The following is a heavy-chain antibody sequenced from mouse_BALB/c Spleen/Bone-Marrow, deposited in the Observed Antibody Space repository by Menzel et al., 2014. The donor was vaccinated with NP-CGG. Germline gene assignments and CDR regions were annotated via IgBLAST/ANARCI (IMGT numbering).Heavy chain of an antibody. V-gene: IGHV1S29*02. J-gene: IGHJ4*01. D-gene: IGHD1-2*01. Sequence: EVQLQELGPELVKPGASVKISCKASGYTFTDYNMHWGKQSHGKSLEWIGYIYPNNGGTGYNQKFKNKATLTEDNSSSTAYMELRSLTSEDSAVYYCARGTITLYYYTMDYWGQGTSVTVSS. CDR3: ARGTITLYYYTMDY. CDR2: IYPNNGGT. CDR1: GYTFTDYN.